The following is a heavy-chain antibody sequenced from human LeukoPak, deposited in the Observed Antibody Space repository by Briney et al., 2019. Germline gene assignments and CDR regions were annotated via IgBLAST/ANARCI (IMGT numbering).Heavy chain of an antibody. CDR3: ARVTTGTTFYFSEGTDAFDI. V-gene: IGHV3-48*04. Sequence: PGGSLRLSCVGSGFPFSSYNMNWVRQAPGKGLEWVSYISSSSSTIYYADSVKGRFIISRDNAKSSLYLQINSLRPEDTALYYCARVTTGTTFYFSEGTDAFDIWGQGTMVTVSS. D-gene: IGHD1-1*01. CDR2: ISSSSSTI. J-gene: IGHJ3*02. CDR1: GFPFSSYN.